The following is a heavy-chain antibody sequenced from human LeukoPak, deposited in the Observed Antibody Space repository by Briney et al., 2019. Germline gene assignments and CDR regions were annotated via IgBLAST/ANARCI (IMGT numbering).Heavy chain of an antibody. D-gene: IGHD5-12*01. CDR1: GFTFSSHW. Sequence: GGSLRLSCAASGFTFSSHWMTWVRQAPGKGLEWVANIRQDGGEKYYADSVKGRFTISGDNAENSVYLQMNSLRAEDTAVYFCARDYEHSGYDYLPLYWGQGTLVTVSS. CDR3: ARDYEHSGYDYLPLY. CDR2: IRQDGGEK. V-gene: IGHV3-7*01. J-gene: IGHJ4*02.